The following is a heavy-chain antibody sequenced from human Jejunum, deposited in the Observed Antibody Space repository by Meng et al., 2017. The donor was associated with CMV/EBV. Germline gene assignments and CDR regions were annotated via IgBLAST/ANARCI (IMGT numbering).Heavy chain of an antibody. V-gene: IGHV3-23*01. J-gene: IGHJ4*02. D-gene: IGHD3-22*01. CDR3: ANPNYYDSNGAY. CDR1: GFAFSSYA. CDR2: IKGSGDKT. Sequence: SGFAFSSYAMSWVRQAPGKGLEWVSSIKGSGDKTYYADSVKGRFTISRDNSKTTLYLQMNSLRADDTAVYYCANPNYYDSNGAYWGQGTLVTVSS.